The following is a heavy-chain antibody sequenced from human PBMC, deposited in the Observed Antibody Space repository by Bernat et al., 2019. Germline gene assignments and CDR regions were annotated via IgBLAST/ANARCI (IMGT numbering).Heavy chain of an antibody. Sequence: QVQLVESGGGVVQPGRSLRLSCAASGFTFSSYAMHWVRQAPGKGLEWVAVISYDGSNKYYADSVKGRFTISRDNSKNTLYLQMNSLRAEDTAVYYCAREQRLGWFGEPSAAFDIWGQGTMVTVSS. J-gene: IGHJ3*02. CDR2: ISYDGSNK. V-gene: IGHV3-30-3*01. CDR3: AREQRLGWFGEPSAAFDI. CDR1: GFTFSSYA. D-gene: IGHD3-10*01.